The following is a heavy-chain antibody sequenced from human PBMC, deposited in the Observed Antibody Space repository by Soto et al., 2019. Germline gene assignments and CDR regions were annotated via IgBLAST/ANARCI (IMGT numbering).Heavy chain of an antibody. CDR2: INAGNGNT. CDR3: AREEVTDCTNGVCYYGSMDV. CDR1: GYTFTSYA. D-gene: IGHD2-8*01. V-gene: IGHV1-3*01. Sequence: ASVKVSCKASGYTFTSYAMHWVRQAPGQRLEWMGWINAGNGNTKYSQKFQGRVTITRDTSASTAYMELSSLRSEDTAVYYFAREEVTDCTNGVCYYGSMDVWGQGTTVTSP. J-gene: IGHJ6*02.